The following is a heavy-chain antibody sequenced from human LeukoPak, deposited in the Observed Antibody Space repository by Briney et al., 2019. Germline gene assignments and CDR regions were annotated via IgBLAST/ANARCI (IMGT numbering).Heavy chain of an antibody. CDR2: IIPIFGTA. Sequence: ASVKVSCKASGGTFSSYAISWVRQAPGQGLEWMGGIIPIFGTANYAQKFQGGVTITADESTSTAYMELSSLRSEDTAVYYCACGGDRPPSPADYWGQGTLVTVSS. CDR1: GGTFSSYA. CDR3: ACGGDRPPSPADY. V-gene: IGHV1-69*13. J-gene: IGHJ4*02. D-gene: IGHD2-21*01.